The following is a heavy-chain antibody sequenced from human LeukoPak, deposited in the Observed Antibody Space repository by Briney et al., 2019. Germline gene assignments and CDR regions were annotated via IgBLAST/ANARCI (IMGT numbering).Heavy chain of an antibody. CDR1: GYSFTSYW. V-gene: IGHV5-51*01. CDR2: MFPGDSST. CDR3: ARQRGTAMVFDY. J-gene: IGHJ4*02. D-gene: IGHD5-18*01. Sequence: GESLKISCKASGYSFTSYWIGWVRQMPGKGLEWMGIMFPGDSSTRYSPSFQGQVTMSADKSISIAYLQWSSLKASDTAMYYCARQRGTAMVFDYWGQGTLVTVSS.